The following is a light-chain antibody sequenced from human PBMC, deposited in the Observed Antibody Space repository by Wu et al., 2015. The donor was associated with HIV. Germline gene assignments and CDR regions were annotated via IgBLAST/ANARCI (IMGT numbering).Light chain of an antibody. V-gene: IGKV3-20*01. CDR2: GSA. CDR3: QAYDSSSYS. CDR1: QRFGASY. J-gene: IGKJ2*03. Sequence: SCRPSQRFGASYLAWYQXKPGQXPRLLIYGSANQGTGIPDRFSGSGSGTDFTLIISGLEAEDFAVYYCQAYDSSSYSFGQGTKLEIK.